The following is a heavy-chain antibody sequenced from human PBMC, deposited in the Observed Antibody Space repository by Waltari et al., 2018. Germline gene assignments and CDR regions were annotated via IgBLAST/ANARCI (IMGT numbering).Heavy chain of an antibody. D-gene: IGHD2-2*01. CDR1: GYSLTSYY. CDR2: SNPNMGDT. J-gene: IGHJ5*02. Sequence: QVELVQSGAEVRKPGASVKVSCKASGYSLTSYYMHWVRQAPGRGLEWGGRSNPNMGDTNSAPKLQGRVTLTRDTSVNTAFLELRSLTSDDTAVYFCARESAFSTSWYPGFDPWGQGTLVTVAS. CDR3: ARESAFSTSWYPGFDP. V-gene: IGHV1-2*06.